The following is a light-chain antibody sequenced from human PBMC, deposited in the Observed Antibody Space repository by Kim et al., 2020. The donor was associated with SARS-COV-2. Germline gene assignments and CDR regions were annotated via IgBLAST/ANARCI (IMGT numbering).Light chain of an antibody. J-gene: IGKJ1*01. CDR3: QHQGSSSWT. CDR1: HSITSNY. V-gene: IGKV3-20*01. CDR2: AAS. Sequence: EFVLTQSPGTLSLSPGERATLSCRASHSITSNYLAWYQQKAGQAPRLLIYAASNRASGIPDRFSGSGSGTDFTVTINRLEPEDFAVCYCQHQGSSSWTFGQGTKVDIK.